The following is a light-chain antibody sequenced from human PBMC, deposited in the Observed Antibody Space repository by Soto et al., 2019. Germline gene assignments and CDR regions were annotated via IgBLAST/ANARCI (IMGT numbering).Light chain of an antibody. CDR1: ETVASC. Sequence: EIVLTQSPATLSLSPGERAALSCRASETVASCLSWYHQKPAQAPRLLIYDASKRATGSPAGFSGSGSGTDFTLTISSLEPEDFAVYYCQQRKKWPPLTFGGGTKVEIK. J-gene: IGKJ4*01. CDR2: DAS. CDR3: QQRKKWPPLT. V-gene: IGKV3-11*01.